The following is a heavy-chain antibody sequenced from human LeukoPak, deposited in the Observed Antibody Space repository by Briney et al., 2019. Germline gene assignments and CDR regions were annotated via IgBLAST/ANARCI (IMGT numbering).Heavy chain of an antibody. CDR1: GYTFTNYG. Sequence: GASVKVSCKASGYTFTNYGISWVRQAPGQGLEWMGWINPNSGVTNYAQKFQGRVTMTRDTSISAAYMELSSLRSDDTAVYYCARGGGGLAYWGQGTLVTVSS. CDR3: ARGGGGLAY. CDR2: INPNSGVT. J-gene: IGHJ4*02. V-gene: IGHV1-2*02. D-gene: IGHD3-16*01.